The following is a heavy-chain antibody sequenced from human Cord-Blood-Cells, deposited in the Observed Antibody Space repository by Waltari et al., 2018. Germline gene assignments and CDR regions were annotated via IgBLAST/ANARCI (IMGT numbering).Heavy chain of an antibody. V-gene: IGHV5-51*01. CDR2: IYPGDSDT. CDR1: GHRFNTYW. Sequence: EVQLVQSGAEGQKPGDSPTISCTGSGHRFNTYWIRWVRQMPGKGLEWMGIIYPGDSDTRYSPSFQGQVTISADKSISTAYLQWSSLKASDTAMYYCARLTELRYFDYWGQGTLVTVSS. J-gene: IGHJ4*02. D-gene: IGHD1-7*01. CDR3: ARLTELRYFDY.